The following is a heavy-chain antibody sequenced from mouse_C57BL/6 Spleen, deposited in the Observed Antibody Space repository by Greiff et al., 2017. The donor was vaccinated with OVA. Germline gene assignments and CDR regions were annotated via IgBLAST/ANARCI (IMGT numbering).Heavy chain of an antibody. V-gene: IGHV1-64*01. CDR1: GYTFTSYW. CDR3: ARRDPPYAMDY. CDR2: IHPNSGST. J-gene: IGHJ4*01. Sequence: QVQLKQPGAELVKPGASVKLSCKASGYTFTSYWMHWVKQRPGQGLEWIGMIHPNSGSTNYNEKFKSKATLTVDKSSSTAYMQLSSLTSEDSAVYYCARRDPPYAMDYWGQGTSVTVSS.